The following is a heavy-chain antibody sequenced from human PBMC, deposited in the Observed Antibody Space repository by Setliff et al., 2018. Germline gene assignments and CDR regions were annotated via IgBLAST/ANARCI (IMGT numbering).Heavy chain of an antibody. V-gene: IGHV1-18*01. CDR2: ISAYNGNT. J-gene: IGHJ4*02. CDR3: ARGGDYCGGECYIPPPDYY. Sequence: ASVKVSCKASGYTFTSYGISWVRQAPGQGLEWMGWISAYNGNTNYAQKFQGRVTITTDTSASTAYMELSGLTREDTAVYYCARGGDYCGGECYIPPPDYYWGQGTLVTVSS. D-gene: IGHD2-21*01. CDR1: GYTFTSYG.